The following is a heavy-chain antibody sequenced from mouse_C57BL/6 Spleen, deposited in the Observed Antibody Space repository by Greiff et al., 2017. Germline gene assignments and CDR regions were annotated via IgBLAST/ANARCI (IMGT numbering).Heavy chain of an antibody. CDR1: GYTFTSYD. CDR3: ARGGTGGYYAMDY. CDR2: IYPRDGST. J-gene: IGHJ4*01. Sequence: LVESGPELVKPGASVKLSCKASGYTFTSYDINWVKQRPGQGLEWIGWIYPRDGSTKYNEKFKGKATLTVDTSSSTAYMELHSLTSEDSAVYFCARGGTGGYYAMDYWGQGTSVTVSS. V-gene: IGHV1-85*01.